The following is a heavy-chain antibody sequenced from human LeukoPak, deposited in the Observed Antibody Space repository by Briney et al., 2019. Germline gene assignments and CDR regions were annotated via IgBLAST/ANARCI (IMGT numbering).Heavy chain of an antibody. V-gene: IGHV3-11*01. CDR3: ARDGQGSSYYYYYYMDV. J-gene: IGHJ6*03. CDR1: GFTFSDYY. CDR2: ISSSGSTI. D-gene: IGHD3-10*01. Sequence: GGSLRLSCAASGFTFSDYYMSWIRQAPGEGLEWVSYISSSGSTIYYGDSVKGRFTISRDNAKNSLYLQMNSLRAEDTAVYYCARDGQGSSYYYYYYMDVWGKGTTVTVSS.